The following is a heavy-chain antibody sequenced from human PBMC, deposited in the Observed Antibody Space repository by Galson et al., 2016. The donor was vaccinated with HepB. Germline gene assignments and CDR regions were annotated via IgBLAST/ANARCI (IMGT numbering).Heavy chain of an antibody. J-gene: IGHJ1*01. D-gene: IGHD2-8*01. CDR3: VRDVGYSINGVWSKYFAH. V-gene: IGHV3-74*03. CDR2: INYDGTST. Sequence: SLRLSCAASGFTFSDHWMHWVRQVPGKGLVWVSSINYDGTSTKYADSVKGRFTISRDNAKKPVSLQVDSLGAEDTAVYYCVRDVGYSINGVWSKYFAHWGQGTPVTVPS. CDR1: GFTFSDHW.